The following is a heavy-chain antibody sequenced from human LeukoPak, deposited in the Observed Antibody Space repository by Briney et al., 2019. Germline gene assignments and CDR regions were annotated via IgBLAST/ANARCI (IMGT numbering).Heavy chain of an antibody. D-gene: IGHD6-13*01. CDR2: INHSGST. Sequence: PSETLSLTCAVYGGSFSGYYWSWIRQPPGNGLEWIGEINHSGSTNHNPSLKSRVTISVDTSKNQFSLKLSSVTAADTAVYYCAREYSSSWYYYYYYMDVWGKGTTVTVSS. CDR1: GGSFSGYY. CDR3: AREYSSSWYYYYYYMDV. V-gene: IGHV4-34*01. J-gene: IGHJ6*03.